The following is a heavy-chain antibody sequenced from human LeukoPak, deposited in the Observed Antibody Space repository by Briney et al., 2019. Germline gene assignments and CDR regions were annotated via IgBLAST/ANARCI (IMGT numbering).Heavy chain of an antibody. V-gene: IGHV3-21*01. CDR2: ISSSSSYI. CDR3: ARDRGYSSGWSPYYFDY. CDR1: GFTFSSYS. D-gene: IGHD6-19*01. J-gene: IGHJ4*02. Sequence: PGGSLRLSCAASGFTFSSYSMNWVRQAPGKGLEWVPSISSSSSYIYYADSVKGRFTISRDNAKNSLYLQMNSLRAEDTAVYYCARDRGYSSGWSPYYFDYWGQGTLVTVSS.